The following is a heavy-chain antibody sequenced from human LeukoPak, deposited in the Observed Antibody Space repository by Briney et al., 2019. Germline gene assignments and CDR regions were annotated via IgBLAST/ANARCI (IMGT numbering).Heavy chain of an antibody. CDR3: TTVDAMGATEVDY. V-gene: IGHV3-15*01. J-gene: IGHJ4*02. D-gene: IGHD1-26*01. Sequence: AGSLRLYSAASGFTFSNVWMSWVGPAPGKGLKWVGRIKSKTDGGTTDYAATVKGRCTISRGPSNNTLYRQMNSLTTEYTGVNYCTTVDAMGATEVDYWGQRALVTVSS. CDR1: GFTFSNVW. CDR2: IKSKTDGGTT.